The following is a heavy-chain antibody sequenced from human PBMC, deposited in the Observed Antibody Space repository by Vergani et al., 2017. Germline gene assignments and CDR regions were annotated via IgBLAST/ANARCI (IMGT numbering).Heavy chain of an antibody. Sequence: QVQLQQWGAGLLKPSETLSLTCAVYGGSFSGYYGSWIRQPPGKVLEWIGYIYYSGNTNYNPSLKSRVTISVNTSKHQLALNLSSVTAADTSVYYCARVVIVAEAFDYWGQGTLVTVSS. CDR1: GGSFSGYY. V-gene: IGHV4-34*11. CDR3: ARVVIVAEAFDY. CDR2: IYYSGNT. D-gene: IGHD5-12*01. J-gene: IGHJ4*02.